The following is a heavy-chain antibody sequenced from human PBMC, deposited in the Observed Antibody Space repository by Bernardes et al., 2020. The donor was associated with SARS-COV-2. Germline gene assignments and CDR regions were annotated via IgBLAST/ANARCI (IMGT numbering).Heavy chain of an antibody. Sequence: ASVKVSCKASGYTFTSYGISWVRQAPGQGLEWMGWISAYNGNTNYAQKLQGRVTMTTDTSTSTAYLELRSLRSDDTAVYYCARDLGGSSSLNENYYYYYGMDGCGQETTLTVPS. CDR1: GYTFTSYG. CDR3: ARDLGGSSSLNENYYYYYGMDG. D-gene: IGHD6-6*01. V-gene: IGHV1-18*01. J-gene: IGHJ6*02. CDR2: ISAYNGNT.